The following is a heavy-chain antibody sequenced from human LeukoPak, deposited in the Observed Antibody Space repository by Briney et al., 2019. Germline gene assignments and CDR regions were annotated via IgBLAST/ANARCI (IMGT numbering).Heavy chain of an antibody. Sequence: GESLKISCKGSGYSFTSYWIGWVRQMPGKGLEWMGIIYPGDSDTRYSPSFQGQATISADKSISTAYLQWSSLKASDTAMYYCARLSGYDYYYYYYMDVWGKGTTVTVSS. J-gene: IGHJ6*03. D-gene: IGHD1-1*01. V-gene: IGHV5-51*01. CDR3: ARLSGYDYYYYYYMDV. CDR2: IYPGDSDT. CDR1: GYSFTSYW.